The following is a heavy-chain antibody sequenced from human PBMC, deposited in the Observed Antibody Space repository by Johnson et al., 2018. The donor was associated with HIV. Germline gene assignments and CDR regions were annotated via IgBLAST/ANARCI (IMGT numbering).Heavy chain of an antibody. J-gene: IGHJ3*02. D-gene: IGHD6-13*01. CDR1: GFTFSSYW. CDR3: AREWIGHSSSWFRYAFDI. CDR2: INSDGSNT. V-gene: IGHV3-74*01. Sequence: VQLVESGGGVVRPGGSLRLSCAASGFTFSSYWMHWVRQAPGTGLVWVSRINSDGSNTTYTDSVKGRFTISRDNAKHTRYLQMNSLRAEETAVYYLAREWIGHSSSWFRYAFDIWGQGTMVTVSS.